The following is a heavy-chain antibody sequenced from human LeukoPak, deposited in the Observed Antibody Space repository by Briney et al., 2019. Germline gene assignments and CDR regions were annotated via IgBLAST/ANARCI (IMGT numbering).Heavy chain of an antibody. CDR3: TTDNMGDYEDYYYGMDV. CDR1: GFTFSNAW. CDR2: IKSKTDGGTT. V-gene: IGHV3-15*01. J-gene: IGHJ6*02. D-gene: IGHD4-17*01. Sequence: GGSLRLSCAASGFTFSNAWMSWVRQAPGKGLEWVGRIKSKTDGGTTDYAAPVKGRFTISRDDSKNTLYLQMNSLKTEDTAVYYCTTDNMGDYEDYYYGMDVWGQGTTVTVSS.